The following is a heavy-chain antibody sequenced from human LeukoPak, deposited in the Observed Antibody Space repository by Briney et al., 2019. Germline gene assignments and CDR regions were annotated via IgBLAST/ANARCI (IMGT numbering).Heavy chain of an antibody. CDR1: GYTFTSYD. CDR2: MNPNSGNT. CDR3: ARARYCSSTSCYPRWFDP. Sequence: GASVKVSCKXSGYTFTSYDINWVRQATGQGLEWMGWMNPNSGNTGYAQKFQGRVTITRNTSISTAYMELSSLRSEDTAVYYCARARYCSSTSCYPRWFDPWGQGTLVTVSS. D-gene: IGHD2-2*01. J-gene: IGHJ5*02. V-gene: IGHV1-8*03.